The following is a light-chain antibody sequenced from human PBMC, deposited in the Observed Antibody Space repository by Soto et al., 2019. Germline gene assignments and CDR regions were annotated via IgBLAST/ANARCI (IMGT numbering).Light chain of an antibody. Sequence: QSVLTQPPSVSGAPGQRVTISCSGSGSNIGAGYDVHWYQQLPGTAPKLLIFGNNNRPSGVPDRFSGSKSGTSASLAITGLKTEDEADYYCQSYEKRTDYGFGTGT. CDR2: GNN. V-gene: IGLV1-40*01. J-gene: IGLJ1*01. CDR3: QSYEKRTDYG. CDR1: GSNIGAGYD.